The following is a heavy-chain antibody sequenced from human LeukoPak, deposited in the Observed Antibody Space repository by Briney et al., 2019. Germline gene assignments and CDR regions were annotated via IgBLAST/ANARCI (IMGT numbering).Heavy chain of an antibody. CDR3: ARAQTYYMDV. J-gene: IGHJ6*03. CDR1: GGSVSSYY. Sequence: SETLSPTCTVSGGSVSSYYWSWVRQPPGKGLEWIGYIYYSGSTNYNPSLKSRVTISVDTSKNQFSLKLSSVTAADTAVYYCARAQTYYMDVWGKGTTVTVSS. CDR2: IYYSGST. V-gene: IGHV4-59*02.